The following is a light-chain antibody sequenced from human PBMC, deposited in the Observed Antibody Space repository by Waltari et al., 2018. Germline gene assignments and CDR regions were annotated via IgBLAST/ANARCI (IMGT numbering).Light chain of an antibody. CDR3: HQYNSYSPWM. Sequence: DIQMTQSPSTLSAFVGDRVTITCRASERILTRLAWYQQKPGMAPNLLIYKASRLHSGVSSRFSGSGSGTEFTLTISSLQPDDVATYYCHQYNSYSPWMFGQGTRVEI. J-gene: IGKJ1*01. V-gene: IGKV1-5*03. CDR2: KAS. CDR1: ERILTR.